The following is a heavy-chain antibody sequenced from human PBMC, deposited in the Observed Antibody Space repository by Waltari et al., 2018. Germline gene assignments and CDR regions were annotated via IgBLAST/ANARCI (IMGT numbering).Heavy chain of an antibody. V-gene: IGHV4-59*01. D-gene: IGHD6-6*01. J-gene: IGHJ4*02. Sequence: QVQLQESGPGLVKPSETLSLTCTVSGGSISSYYWSWIRQPPGKGLEWIGYIYYSGSTNYNPSLKSRVTISVDTSKNQFSLKLSSVTAADTAVYYCARDRGPIEYSSSPWFDYWGQGTLVTVSS. CDR3: ARDRGPIEYSSSPWFDY. CDR1: GGSISSYY. CDR2: IYYSGST.